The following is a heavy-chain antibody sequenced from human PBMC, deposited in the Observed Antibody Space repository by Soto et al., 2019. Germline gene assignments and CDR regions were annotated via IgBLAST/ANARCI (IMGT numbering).Heavy chain of an antibody. J-gene: IGHJ6*02. Sequence: PVGSLKLSCAASGFSLSDHYMSWIRHAPGKGLEWVSFSSNSGTFTKYADSVKGRFTISTDNPKNSLYLQINSLRGADTAINFFSRSGHNYNAIDFWGPGTPVTVSS. V-gene: IGHV3-11*03. D-gene: IGHD3-10*01. CDR1: GFSLSDHY. CDR2: SSNSGTFT. CDR3: SRSGHNYNAIDF.